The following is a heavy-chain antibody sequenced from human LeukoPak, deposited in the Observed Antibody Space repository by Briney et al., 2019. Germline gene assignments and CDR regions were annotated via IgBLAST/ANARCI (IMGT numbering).Heavy chain of an antibody. V-gene: IGHV3-7*01. J-gene: IGHJ4*02. Sequence: GGSLRLSCAASGFIFTDYFMSWVRQAPGKGLEWVASIKHDGSEKYYVDSVRGRFTISRDNTMNSLYLQMSSLRAEDTAVYYCATDRGWRTSGYYLYYFEYWGQGTLVTFSS. CDR1: GFIFTDYF. CDR2: IKHDGSEK. CDR3: ATDRGWRTSGYYLYYFEY. D-gene: IGHD3-3*01.